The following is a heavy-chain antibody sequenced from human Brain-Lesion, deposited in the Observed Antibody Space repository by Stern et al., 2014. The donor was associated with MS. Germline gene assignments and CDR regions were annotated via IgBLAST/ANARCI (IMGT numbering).Heavy chain of an antibody. J-gene: IGHJ6*02. CDR2: IFNSGST. V-gene: IGHV4-61*02. D-gene: IGHD2-2*01. CDR1: GGSISSGGYY. CDR3: ARGRVVPGFQYYATDV. Sequence: VQLEESGPGLVKPSQTLSLSCTVSGGSISSGGYYWSWIRQPAGKGLEWIGRIFNSGSTSYNPSPKSRVTISIDTSKNQFPLRLNSMTAADTAVYYCARGRVVPGFQYYATDVWGQGTTVIVSS.